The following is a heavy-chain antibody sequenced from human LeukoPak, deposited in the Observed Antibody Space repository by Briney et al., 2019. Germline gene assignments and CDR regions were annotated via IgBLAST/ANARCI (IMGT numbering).Heavy chain of an antibody. CDR1: GYSVTSGSYY. J-gene: IGHJ4*02. D-gene: IGHD1-26*01. CDR2: IYYSGST. Sequence: PPETLSLTCTVAGYSVTSGSYYWGWIRQPPGKGLEWIGSIYYSGSTYYNPSLKSRVTISVDTSKNQFSLKLSSVTAADTAVYYCARHPLSGFDYWGQGTLVTVSS. CDR3: ARHPLSGFDY. V-gene: IGHV4-39*01.